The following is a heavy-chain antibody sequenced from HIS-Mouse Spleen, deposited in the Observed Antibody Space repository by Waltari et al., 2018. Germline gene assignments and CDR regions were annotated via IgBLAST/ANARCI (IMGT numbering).Heavy chain of an antibody. CDR2: IDGDDDR. Sequence: QVTLWEFVPALVKPTQTLTLTCTFSGFSLSTSGMCVSWIRQPPGKSLEWLARIDGDDDRYYSTSLKTRLTISRDTSNNQVVLTVTNMDPLDTATDYCARIAEGYTSVWYAFDYWGQGTLVTVSS. D-gene: IGHD6-19*01. J-gene: IGHJ4*02. V-gene: IGHV2-70*15. CDR3: ARIAEGYTSVWYAFDY. CDR1: GFSLSTSGMC.